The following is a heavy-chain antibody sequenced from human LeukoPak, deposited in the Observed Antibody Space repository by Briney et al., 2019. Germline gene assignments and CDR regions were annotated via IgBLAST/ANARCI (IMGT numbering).Heavy chain of an antibody. V-gene: IGHV4-39*01. CDR3: ARHHRTLVVPAATTKMTRLSWFDP. D-gene: IGHD2-2*01. CDR1: GGSISSSSYY. CDR2: IYYSGST. Sequence: SETLSLTCTVSGGSISSSSYYWGWIRQPPGKGLEWIGSIYYSGSTYYNPSLKSRVTISVDTSKNQFSLKLSSVTAADTAVYYCARHHRTLVVPAATTKMTRLSWFDPWGQGTLVTVSS. J-gene: IGHJ5*02.